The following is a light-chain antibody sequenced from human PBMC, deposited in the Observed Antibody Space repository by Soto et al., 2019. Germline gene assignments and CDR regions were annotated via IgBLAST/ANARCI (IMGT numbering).Light chain of an antibody. Sequence: EIVMTQSPATLSVSPGERATLSCRASQSVSDKSAWYQQKPGQAPRLLIFGASTRATGIPARFSGSGSGTEFTLTISSLQSEDFATFYCQQYSTFPRTFGQGTKVEI. CDR3: QQYSTFPRT. CDR2: GAS. J-gene: IGKJ1*01. CDR1: QSVSDK. V-gene: IGKV3-15*01.